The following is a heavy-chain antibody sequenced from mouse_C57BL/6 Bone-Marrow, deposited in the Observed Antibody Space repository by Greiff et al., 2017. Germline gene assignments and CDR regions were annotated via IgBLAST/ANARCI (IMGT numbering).Heavy chain of an antibody. Sequence: VQLQQPGAELVKPGASVQLSCKASGYTFTSYWMQWVKQRPGQGLEWIGEIDPSDSYTNYNQKFKGKATLTVDTSSSSAYMQRSSLTSEDSAVYYCAIDYDFDYWGQGTTLTVSS. CDR2: IDPSDSYT. V-gene: IGHV1-50*01. D-gene: IGHD1-1*01. J-gene: IGHJ2*01. CDR3: AIDYDFDY. CDR1: GYTFTSYW.